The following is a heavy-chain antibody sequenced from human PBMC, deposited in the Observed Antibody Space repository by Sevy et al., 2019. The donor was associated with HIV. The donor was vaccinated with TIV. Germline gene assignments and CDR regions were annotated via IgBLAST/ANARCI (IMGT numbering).Heavy chain of an antibody. J-gene: IGHJ5*02. V-gene: IGHV3-30*02. CDR1: GFTFSNSG. CDR2: TNYNGVNK. Sequence: GGSLRLSCATSGFTFSNSGMHWIRQAPGKGLEWLSFTNYNGVNKYYADSVKGRFAISRDNSKSTLYLQMDTLRAEDRAFYSCPKNGKVKGVIVPLPSWGQGTLVPAPS. D-gene: IGHD3-10*01. CDR3: PKNGKVKGVIVPLPS.